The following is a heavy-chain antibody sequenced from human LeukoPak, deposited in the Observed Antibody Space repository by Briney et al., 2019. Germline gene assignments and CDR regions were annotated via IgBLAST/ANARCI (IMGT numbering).Heavy chain of an antibody. Sequence: GGSLRLSCAASGFTFNTYAMSWVRQAPGKGLEWVSSISSSSSYIYYADSVKGRFTISRDNAKNSLYLQMNSLRAEDTAVYYCARSLVVTGAYGMDVWGQGTTVTVSS. CDR2: ISSSSSYI. CDR1: GFTFNTYA. D-gene: IGHD3-22*01. J-gene: IGHJ6*02. CDR3: ARSLVVTGAYGMDV. V-gene: IGHV3-21*01.